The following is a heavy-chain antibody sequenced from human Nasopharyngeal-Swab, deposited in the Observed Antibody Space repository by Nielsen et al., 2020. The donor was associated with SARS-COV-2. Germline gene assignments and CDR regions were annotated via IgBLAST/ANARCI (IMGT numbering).Heavy chain of an antibody. V-gene: IGHV3-73*01. J-gene: IGHJ4*02. CDR3: TTDFYFDY. CDR2: IGDKDHNYAT. CDR1: GFVFSASA. Sequence: GGSLRLSCATSGFVFSASAMHWVRQASGKGLEWVGRIGDKDHNYATTYGASVKGRFTISRDDSRNTAFLQMDSLKTEDTALYYCTTDFYFDYWGQGTLVTVSS.